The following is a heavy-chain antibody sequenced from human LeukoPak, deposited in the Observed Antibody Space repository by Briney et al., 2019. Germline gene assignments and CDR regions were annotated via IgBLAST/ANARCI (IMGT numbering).Heavy chain of an antibody. CDR1: GFTFSSYA. D-gene: IGHD3-9*01. J-gene: IGHJ5*02. Sequence: PGGSLRLSCAASGFTFSSYAMHWVRQAPGKGLEWVAVISYDGSNKYYADSVKGRFTISRDNSKNTPYLQMNSLRAEDTAVYYCARGVYYDILTGNRQSPGVLNWFDPWGQGTLVTVSS. V-gene: IGHV3-30-3*01. CDR2: ISYDGSNK. CDR3: ARGVYYDILTGNRQSPGVLNWFDP.